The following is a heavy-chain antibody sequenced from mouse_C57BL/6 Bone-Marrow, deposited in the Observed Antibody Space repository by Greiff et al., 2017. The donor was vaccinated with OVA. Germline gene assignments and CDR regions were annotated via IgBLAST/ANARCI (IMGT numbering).Heavy chain of an antibody. D-gene: IGHD2-1*01. CDR1: GYTFTSYG. CDR2: IYPRSGNT. Sequence: QVQLQQSGAELARPGASVKLSCKASGYTFTSYGISWVKQRTGQGLEWIGEIYPRSGNTYYNEKFKGKATLTADKSSSTAYMELRSLTSEDSAVYFCARLYYVRTEYAMDYWGQGTSVTVSS. CDR3: ARLYYVRTEYAMDY. J-gene: IGHJ4*01. V-gene: IGHV1-81*01.